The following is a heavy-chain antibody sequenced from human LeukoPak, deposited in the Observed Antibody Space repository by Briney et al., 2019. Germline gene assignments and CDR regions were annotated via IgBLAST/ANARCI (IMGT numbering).Heavy chain of an antibody. CDR2: MSPNSGDT. CDR3: ARRGYSYGTFDY. Sequence: ASVKVSCKASGYTFTTHDINWVRQATGQGLEWLGWMSPNSGDTGYAQKFQGRVTMTRDTSISTAYMELSRLRSDDTAVYYCARRGYSYGTFDYWGQGTLVTVSS. CDR1: GYTFTTHD. V-gene: IGHV1-8*01. D-gene: IGHD5-18*01. J-gene: IGHJ4*02.